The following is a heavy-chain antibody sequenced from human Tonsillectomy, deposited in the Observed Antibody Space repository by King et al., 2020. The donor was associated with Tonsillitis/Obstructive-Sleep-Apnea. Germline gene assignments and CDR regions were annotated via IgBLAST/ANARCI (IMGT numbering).Heavy chain of an antibody. V-gene: IGHV5-51*01. D-gene: IGHD3-10*01. CDR1: GYSFTSYW. Sequence: QLVQSGAEVKKPGESLKISCKGSGYSFTSYWIAWVRQMPGKGLEWMGIIYPDDSDTRYSPSFQGQVTISADKSISTAYLQWSSLKASYTAMYYCARGSTDYYYDMDVWGKGTTVTVSS. CDR3: ARGSTDYYYDMDV. CDR2: IYPDDSDT. J-gene: IGHJ6*03.